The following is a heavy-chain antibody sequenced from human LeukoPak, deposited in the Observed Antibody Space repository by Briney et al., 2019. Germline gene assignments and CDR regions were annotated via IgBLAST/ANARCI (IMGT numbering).Heavy chain of an antibody. V-gene: IGHV1-69*04. D-gene: IGHD4-17*01. CDR3: ARARPHGDYVFHN. CDR2: IIPILGIA. J-gene: IGHJ4*02. Sequence: SVKVSCKASGGTFSSYAISWVRQAPGQGLEWMGRIIPILGIANYEQKFQGRVTITADKSTSTAYMELSSLRSEDTAVYYCARARPHGDYVFHNWGQGTLVTVSS. CDR1: GGTFSSYA.